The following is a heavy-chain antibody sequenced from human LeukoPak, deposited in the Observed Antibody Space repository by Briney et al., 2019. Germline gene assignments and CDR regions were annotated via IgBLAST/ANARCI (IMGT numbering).Heavy chain of an antibody. CDR1: GCTFSSYA. V-gene: IGHV1-69*04. CDR3: AREEFRAARIHDY. CDR2: IIPILGIA. D-gene: IGHD6-6*01. J-gene: IGHJ4*02. Sequence: GASVKVSCKASGCTFSSYAISWVRQAPGQGLEWMGRIIPILGIANYAQKFQGRVTITADTSTSTAYMELSSLRSEDTAVYYCAREEFRAARIHDYWGQGTLVTVSS.